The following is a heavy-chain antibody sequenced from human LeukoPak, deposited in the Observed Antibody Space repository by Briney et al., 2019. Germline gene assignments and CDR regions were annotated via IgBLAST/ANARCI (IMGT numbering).Heavy chain of an antibody. Sequence: GESLKISCKGSGYSFTSYWIGWVRQMPGKGLESMGIIYPGDSDTRYSPSFQGQVTISADKSISTAYLQWSSLKASDTAMYYCASSMVRGVITFDYWGQGTLVTVSS. CDR2: IYPGDSDT. J-gene: IGHJ4*02. CDR3: ASSMVRGVITFDY. V-gene: IGHV5-51*01. CDR1: GYSFTSYW. D-gene: IGHD3-10*01.